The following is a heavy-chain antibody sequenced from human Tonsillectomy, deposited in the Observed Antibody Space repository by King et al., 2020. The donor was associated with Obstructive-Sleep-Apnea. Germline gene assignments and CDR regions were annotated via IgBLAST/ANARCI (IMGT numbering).Heavy chain of an antibody. J-gene: IGHJ3*02. V-gene: IGHV3-30-3*01. CDR2: ISYDGSNK. D-gene: IGHD6-19*01. CDR1: GFTFSSYA. CDR3: ARSGYSSGWYGRGAFDI. Sequence: VQLVESGGGVVQPGRSLRLSCAASGFTFSSYAMHWVRQAPGKGLEWVAVISYDGSNKYYADSVKGRFTISRDNSKNTLYLQMNSLRAEDTAVYYCARSGYSSGWYGRGAFDIWGKGTMVTVSS.